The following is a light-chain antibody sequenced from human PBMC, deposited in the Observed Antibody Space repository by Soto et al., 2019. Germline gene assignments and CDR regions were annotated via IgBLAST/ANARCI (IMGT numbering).Light chain of an antibody. CDR2: DVS. CDR1: GSDVGGYNY. J-gene: IGLJ2*01. V-gene: IGLV2-8*01. CDR3: GSYAASNNLV. Sequence: QSVLTQPPSASGSPGQSVTISCTGTGSDVGGYNYVSWYQQHPGKAPKLVIYDVSKRPSGVPDRFSGSKSGNTASLTVSGLQAEDEADYYCGSYAASNNLVFGGGTQLTVL.